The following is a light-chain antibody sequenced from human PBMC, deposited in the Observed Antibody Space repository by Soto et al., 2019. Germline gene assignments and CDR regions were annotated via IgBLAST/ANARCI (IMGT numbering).Light chain of an antibody. CDR3: ETWDSNTRV. CDR1: SGHSSFI. Sequence: QSVLTQSSSASASLGSSVKLTCTLSSGHSSFIIAWHQQQPGKAPRFLMKLEGSGSHNKGSGVPDRFSGSGSGADRYLTISNLQSEDEADYYCETWDSNTRVFGGGTQLTVL. CDR2: LEGSGSH. J-gene: IGLJ3*02. V-gene: IGLV4-60*03.